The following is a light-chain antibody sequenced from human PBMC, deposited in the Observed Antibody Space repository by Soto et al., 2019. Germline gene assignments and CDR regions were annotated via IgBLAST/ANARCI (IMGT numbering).Light chain of an antibody. Sequence: DIQMTQSPSSLSASVGDRVTITCRASQSISTYLNWYQQKPGKTPNLLIYAASSSQSGVPSRFGGSGSGTDFTLTITSLQPEDFATYYCQQSYTALWTFGQGTKVEI. CDR1: QSISTY. CDR3: QQSYTALWT. V-gene: IGKV1-39*01. CDR2: AAS. J-gene: IGKJ1*01.